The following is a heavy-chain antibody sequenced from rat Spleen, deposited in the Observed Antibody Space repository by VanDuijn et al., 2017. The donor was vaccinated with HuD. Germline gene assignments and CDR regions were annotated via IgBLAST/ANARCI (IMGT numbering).Heavy chain of an antibody. CDR1: GFTLSHYY. V-gene: IGHV5-25*01. CDR3: AREPPGYGVMDA. J-gene: IGHJ4*01. D-gene: IGHD4-3*01. CDR2: ISTGGGNT. Sequence: VQRVVSGGGLVQPGRSMKLSCAASGFTLSHYYMAGVRQAPTKGMEWVASISTGGGNTYYRDSVKGRFTISRDNAQNTLYLEMSKLGSEDTAIYYCAREPPGYGVMDAWGQGASVTVSS.